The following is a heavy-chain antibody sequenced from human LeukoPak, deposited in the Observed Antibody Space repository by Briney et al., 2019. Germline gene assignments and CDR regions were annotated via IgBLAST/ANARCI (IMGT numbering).Heavy chain of an antibody. D-gene: IGHD4-11*01. J-gene: IGHJ6*03. CDR1: GFTFSTYR. CDR3: TRVEETATTAAIIRKYSYYYYYMDV. CDR2: IKQDGSEK. Sequence: GGSLRLSCAASGFTFSTYRMSWVRQAPGKGLEWVANIKQDGSEKHYVDSVKGRFTISRDNARNSLYLQMSSLRAEDTAVYYCTRVEETATTAAIIRKYSYYYYYMDVWGKGNTVTVSS. V-gene: IGHV3-7*01.